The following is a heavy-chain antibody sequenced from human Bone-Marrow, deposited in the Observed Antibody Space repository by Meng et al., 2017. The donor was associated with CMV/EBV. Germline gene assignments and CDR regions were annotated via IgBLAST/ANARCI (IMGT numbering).Heavy chain of an antibody. D-gene: IGHD6-13*01. J-gene: IGHJ4*02. Sequence: GESLKISCAASGFTFSSYWMSWVRQAPGKGLEWVANIKQDGSEKYYVDSVKGRFTISRDTSKNTLYLQMNSLRAEDTAVYFCARGSTPVEGSSSVVEDYWGQGTLVTVSS. CDR3: ARGSTPVEGSSSVVEDY. CDR2: IKQDGSEK. V-gene: IGHV3-7*01. CDR1: GFTFSSYW.